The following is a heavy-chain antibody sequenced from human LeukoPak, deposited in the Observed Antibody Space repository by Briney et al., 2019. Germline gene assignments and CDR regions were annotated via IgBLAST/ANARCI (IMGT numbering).Heavy chain of an antibody. J-gene: IGHJ4*02. CDR3: ARQGPTWPFDY. CDR1: GDSVSSNSAA. D-gene: IGHD5-24*01. CDR2: TYYRSKWYN. Sequence: SETLSLTCAISGDSVSSNSAAWNWTRQSPSRGLEWLGRTYYRSKWYNEYTVSVKSRISINPDTSKNQFSLQLNSVTPEDTAVYYCARQGPTWPFDYWGQGTLVTVSS. V-gene: IGHV6-1*01.